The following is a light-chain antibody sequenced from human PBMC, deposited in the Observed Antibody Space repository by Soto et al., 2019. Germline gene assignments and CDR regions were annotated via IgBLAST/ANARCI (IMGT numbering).Light chain of an antibody. V-gene: IGKV3-11*01. J-gene: IGKJ4*01. CDR2: DAS. Sequence: EIVLTQFPDTLSLSPGERATLSCRASQSVDNYLAWYQQRPGQAPRLLIYDASTRASGIPARFSGSGSGTEFTLTISSLEPEDFAVYYCQQRSTGPPLSFGVGTKVEIK. CDR3: QQRSTGPPLS. CDR1: QSVDNY.